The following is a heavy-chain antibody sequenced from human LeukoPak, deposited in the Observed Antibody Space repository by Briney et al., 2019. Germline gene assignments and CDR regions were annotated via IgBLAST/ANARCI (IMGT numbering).Heavy chain of an antibody. J-gene: IGHJ4*02. V-gene: IGHV3-74*01. CDR3: ARDIRGLGSCFDY. CDR1: GFTFSRYW. D-gene: IGHD3-10*01. Sequence: GGSLRLSCAASGFTFSRYWMYWVRQAPGRGLVWVSHTNSDGSSTGYADSVKGRFTISRDNAKNSLYLQMYSLRAEDTAVYYCARDIRGLGSCFDYWGQGTLVTVSS. CDR2: TNSDGSST.